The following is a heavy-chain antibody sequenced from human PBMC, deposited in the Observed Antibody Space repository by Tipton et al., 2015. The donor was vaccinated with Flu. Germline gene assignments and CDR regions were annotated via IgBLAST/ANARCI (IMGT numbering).Heavy chain of an antibody. D-gene: IGHD3-10*02. CDR1: GYSISSGYY. Sequence: TLSLTCAVSGYSISSGYYWGWVRQPPGKRLEWIGTIYHSGSTYYNPSLKSRLTMSVDTSKNQFSLKLSSVTAADTAVYYCARHTGDSVRGVIDYWGQGTLVTVSS. CDR2: IYHSGST. J-gene: IGHJ4*02. CDR3: ARHTGDSVRGVIDY. V-gene: IGHV4-38-2*01.